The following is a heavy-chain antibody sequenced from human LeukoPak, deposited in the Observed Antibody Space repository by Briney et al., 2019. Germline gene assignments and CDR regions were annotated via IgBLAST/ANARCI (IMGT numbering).Heavy chain of an antibody. CDR1: GGSIARYY. J-gene: IGHJ1*01. CDR2: IYYSGST. Sequence: SSETLSLTCTVSGGSIARYYWSWIRQPPGKGLEWVGYIYYSGSTNYNPSLKSRVTISVDTSKNQFSLKLSSVTAADTAVYYCATGSGYYRHEYFQHWGQGTLVTVSS. D-gene: IGHD3-22*01. CDR3: ATGSGYYRHEYFQH. V-gene: IGHV4-59*01.